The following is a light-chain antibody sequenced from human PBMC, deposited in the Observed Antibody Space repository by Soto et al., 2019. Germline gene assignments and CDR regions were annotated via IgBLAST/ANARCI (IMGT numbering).Light chain of an antibody. V-gene: IGLV1-44*01. CDR3: AAWDDSLNAYV. J-gene: IGLJ1*01. CDR2: SNN. Sequence: QSVLTQPPSASGTRGQRVTISCSGSSSNIGSNTVNWYQQLPGTAPKLLIYSNNQRPSGVPDRFSGSKSGTSASLAISGLQSEDEADYYCAAWDDSLNAYVFGTGTKVTVL. CDR1: SSNIGSNT.